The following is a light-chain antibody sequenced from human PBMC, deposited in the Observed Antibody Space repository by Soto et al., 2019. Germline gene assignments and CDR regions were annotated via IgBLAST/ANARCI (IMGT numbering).Light chain of an antibody. J-gene: IGKJ5*01. CDR3: QQRSNWPPLT. V-gene: IGKV3-11*01. Sequence: EIVLTQSAATLSLSPGERATLSCRASQSVSSYLAWYQQKPGQAPRLLIYDASNRATGIPARFSGSGSGTDFTLTISSLEPEDFAVYYCQQRSNWPPLTFGQRRRLEI. CDR2: DAS. CDR1: QSVSSY.